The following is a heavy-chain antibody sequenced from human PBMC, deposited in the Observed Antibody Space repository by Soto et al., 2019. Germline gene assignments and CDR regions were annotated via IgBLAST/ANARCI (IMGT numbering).Heavy chain of an antibody. D-gene: IGHD6-19*01. CDR3: ARDEQWLIPVGYYYYGIDV. Sequence: AAAGKVSCKASGYTFTSYAIHWGRQAPGQRLEWMGWINAGNGNTKYSQKFQDRVTITRDTSANTAYMELSSLRSEDTAVYYCARDEQWLIPVGYYYYGIDVWGQVTTVTVSS. CDR2: INAGNGNT. CDR1: GYTFTSYA. V-gene: IGHV1-3*01. J-gene: IGHJ6*02.